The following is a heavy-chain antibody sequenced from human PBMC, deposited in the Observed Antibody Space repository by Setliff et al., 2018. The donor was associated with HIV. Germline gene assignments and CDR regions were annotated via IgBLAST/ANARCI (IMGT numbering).Heavy chain of an antibody. V-gene: IGHV3-74*01. Sequence: GGSLRLSCAASGFTFSGYWMHWVRQAPGKGLVWVSRINSDGSSTTYADSVKGRFTISRDNAKNTLYLQMNSLRAEDTAVYYCARGGLYHHGSSPLKRYFDLWGRGTLVTVSS. CDR2: INSDGSST. D-gene: IGHD3-22*01. CDR1: GFTFSGYW. CDR3: ARGGLYHHGSSPLKRYFDL. J-gene: IGHJ2*01.